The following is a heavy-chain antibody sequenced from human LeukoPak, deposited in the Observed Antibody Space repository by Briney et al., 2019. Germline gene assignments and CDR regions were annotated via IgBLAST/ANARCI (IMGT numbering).Heavy chain of an antibody. CDR2: ISWNSGSI. D-gene: IGHD6-13*01. V-gene: IGHV3-9*01. J-gene: IGHJ4*02. CDR3: AKDMMAIAAAGLLFDY. CDR1: GFTFGDYA. Sequence: PGGSLRLSCAASGFTFGDYAMHWVRQAPGKGLEWVSGISWNSGSIDYADSVKGRFTISRDNAKNSLYLQMNSLRAEDTALYYCAKDMMAIAAAGLLFDYWGQGTLVTVSS.